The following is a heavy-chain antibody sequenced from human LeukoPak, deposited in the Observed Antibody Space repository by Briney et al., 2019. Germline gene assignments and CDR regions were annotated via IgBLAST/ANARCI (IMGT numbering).Heavy chain of an antibody. D-gene: IGHD6-13*01. CDR1: GYTFTGYY. J-gene: IGHJ4*02. Sequence: ASVKVSCKASGYTFTGYYMHWVRQAPGQGLEWMGWINPNSGGTNYAQKFQGRVTMTRDTSISTAYMELSRLRSDDTAVYYCGRSSSWYISGFDYWGQGTLVTVSS. CDR2: INPNSGGT. V-gene: IGHV1-2*02. CDR3: GRSSSWYISGFDY.